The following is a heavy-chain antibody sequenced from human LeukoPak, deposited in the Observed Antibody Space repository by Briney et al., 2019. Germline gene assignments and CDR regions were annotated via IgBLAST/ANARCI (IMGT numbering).Heavy chain of an antibody. Sequence: SETLSLTCTVSGGSISSYYWSWVRQPPGKGLEWIGKIYSSGSTNYNPSLKSRVTISVDTSKNQFSLKLSSVTAADTAVYYCARDLHSGTFDYWGQGTLVTVSS. CDR1: GGSISSYY. V-gene: IGHV4-59*01. J-gene: IGHJ4*02. CDR2: IYSSGST. D-gene: IGHD3-10*01. CDR3: ARDLHSGTFDY.